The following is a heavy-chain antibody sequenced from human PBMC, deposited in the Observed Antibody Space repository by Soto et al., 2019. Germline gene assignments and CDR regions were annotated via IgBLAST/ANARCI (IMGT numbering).Heavy chain of an antibody. D-gene: IGHD3-10*01. CDR1: GGSLNGFQ. Sequence: QVHLQQWGAGLVRPSETLFLTCAVYGGSLNGFQWSWIRQAPGKRLEWIGQIDHGGSANYNPALKCRVILSVDSSKSQLSLTVTSVTAADSAVYYCAREVPGTDYYYMDVWGKGTTVTVSS. CDR2: IDHGGSA. CDR3: AREVPGTDYYYMDV. V-gene: IGHV4-34*01. J-gene: IGHJ6*03.